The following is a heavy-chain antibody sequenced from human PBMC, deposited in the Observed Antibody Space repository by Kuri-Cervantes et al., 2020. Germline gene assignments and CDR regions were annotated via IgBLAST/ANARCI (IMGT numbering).Heavy chain of an antibody. CDR1: GFTFSSYA. CDR2: ISYDGSNK. Sequence: GESLKISCAASGFTFSSYAMHWVRQAPGKGLEWVAVISYDGSNKYYADSVKGRFTISRDNSMNTLYLQMNSLRAEDTAVYYCAYSSGWTEGAFDIWGQGTMVTVSS. J-gene: IGHJ3*02. D-gene: IGHD6-19*01. CDR3: AYSSGWTEGAFDI. V-gene: IGHV3-30*01.